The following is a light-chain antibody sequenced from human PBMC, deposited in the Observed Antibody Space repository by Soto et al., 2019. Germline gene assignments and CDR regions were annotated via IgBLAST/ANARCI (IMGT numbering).Light chain of an antibody. J-gene: IGLJ1*01. CDR1: SSDVGGSNY. CDR2: DVS. CDR3: SSYTSSSTYV. Sequence: QSALTQPASVSGSPGQSSTISCTGTSSDVGGSNYVSWYQQHPGKAPKLIIFDVSHRPSGFSNRFSGSKSGNTASLTISGLQAEDDADYYCSSYTSSSTYVFGTGTQLTVL. V-gene: IGLV2-14*03.